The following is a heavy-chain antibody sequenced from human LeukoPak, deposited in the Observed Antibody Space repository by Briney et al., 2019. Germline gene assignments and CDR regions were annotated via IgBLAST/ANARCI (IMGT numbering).Heavy chain of an antibody. CDR1: GGSITDYY. CDR2: IYYTGSS. Sequence: SETLSLTCSGSGGSITDYYCTWIRQPPGGGLEWIANIYYTGSSNYNPSLQSRLTISVDTSKDQFSMKLSSVTAADTATYYCARSSPRGVRGMLSPRGMDVWGQGTTVTVSS. CDR3: ARSSPRGVRGMLSPRGMDV. D-gene: IGHD3-10*01. J-gene: IGHJ6*02. V-gene: IGHV4-59*01.